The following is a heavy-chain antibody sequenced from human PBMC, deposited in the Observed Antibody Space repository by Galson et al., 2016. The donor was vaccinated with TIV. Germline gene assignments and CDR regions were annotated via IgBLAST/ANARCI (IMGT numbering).Heavy chain of an antibody. CDR1: GFTFSSYG. CDR2: ISYDGSDK. J-gene: IGHJ6*02. V-gene: IGHV3-33*01. D-gene: IGHD5-18*01. CDR3: ARIHRSYGMDV. Sequence: SLRLSCAASGFTFSSYGMHWFRQAPGKGLGWVAIISYDGSDKDYTDSVKGRFTISRDKSKNTLYLQMDSVRVEDTATYYCARIHRSYGMDVWGQGTTVTVSS.